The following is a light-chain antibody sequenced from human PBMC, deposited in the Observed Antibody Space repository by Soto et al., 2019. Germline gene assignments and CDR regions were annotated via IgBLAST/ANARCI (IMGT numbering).Light chain of an antibody. Sequence: DIQMTQSPSSLSASVGDRVTITCRASQDIRSALGWYQQKPGQAPTRLIYRTSTSQSGVSARFGGAGSGTEFTLTISSLQAEDFATYDCLQHHSYPATFGQGT. CDR2: RTS. CDR3: LQHHSYPAT. J-gene: IGKJ2*01. CDR1: QDIRSA. V-gene: IGKV1-17*01.